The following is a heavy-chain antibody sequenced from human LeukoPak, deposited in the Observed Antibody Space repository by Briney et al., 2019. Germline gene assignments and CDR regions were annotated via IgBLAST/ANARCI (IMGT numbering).Heavy chain of an antibody. J-gene: IGHJ4*02. D-gene: IGHD5-18*01. CDR1: GGSISSSSYY. Sequence: TSETLSLTCNVSGGSISSSSYYWGWIRQPPGKGLEWIGSIYYSGSTYYNPSLKSRVTISVDTSKNQFSLKLSSVTAADTAVYYCARRGGGYSYGLFDYWGQGTLVTVSS. CDR3: ARRGGGYSYGLFDY. CDR2: IYYSGST. V-gene: IGHV4-39*01.